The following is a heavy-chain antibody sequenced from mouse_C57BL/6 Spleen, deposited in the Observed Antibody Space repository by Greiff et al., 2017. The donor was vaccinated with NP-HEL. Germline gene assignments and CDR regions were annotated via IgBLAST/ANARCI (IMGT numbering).Heavy chain of an antibody. J-gene: IGHJ4*01. CDR1: GFTFSSYA. Sequence: EVQGVESGGGLVKPGGSLKLSCAASGFTFSSYAMSWVRQTPEKRLEWVATISDGGSYTYYPDNVKGRFTISRDNAKNNLYLQMSHLKSEDTAMYYCARAFYAMDYWGQGTSVTVSS. V-gene: IGHV5-4*01. CDR3: ARAFYAMDY. CDR2: ISDGGSYT.